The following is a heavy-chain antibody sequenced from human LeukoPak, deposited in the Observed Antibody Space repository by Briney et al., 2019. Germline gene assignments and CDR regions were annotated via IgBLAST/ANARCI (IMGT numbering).Heavy chain of an antibody. Sequence: ASETLSLTCTVSGYSISSGYYWGWIRQPPGKGLEWIGSIYHSGSTNYNPSLKSRVTISVDTSKNQFSLKLSSVTAADTAVYYCARDRLGCSSTSCTINWFDPWGQGTLVTVSS. CDR1: GYSISSGYY. J-gene: IGHJ5*02. CDR2: IYHSGST. CDR3: ARDRLGCSSTSCTINWFDP. D-gene: IGHD2-2*01. V-gene: IGHV4-38-2*02.